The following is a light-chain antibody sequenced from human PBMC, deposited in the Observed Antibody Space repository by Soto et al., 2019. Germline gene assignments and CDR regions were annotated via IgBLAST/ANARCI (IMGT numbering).Light chain of an antibody. V-gene: IGKV2-28*01. CDR3: MQALLTPFT. CDR2: LGS. CDR1: QSLMHTNGYNF. J-gene: IGKJ3*01. Sequence: DIVMTQSPLSLPVTPGEPASISCRSNQSLMHTNGYNFLDWYVQKPGQSPQLLIYLGSNRASGVPDRFSGSGSGTDFTLEISRVEADDVGIYYCMQALLTPFTFGPGTKVDIK.